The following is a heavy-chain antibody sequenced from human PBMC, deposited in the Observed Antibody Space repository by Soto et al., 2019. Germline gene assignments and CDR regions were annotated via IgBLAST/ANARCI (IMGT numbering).Heavy chain of an antibody. D-gene: IGHD6-13*01. V-gene: IGHV1-18*01. Sequence: QVQLVQYGTEVRKPGASVKVSCKTSGYTFTNFGISWVRQAPGQGLEWMGWISAFNGHTHHAQKFQGRVTLTTDTSTTTAFLELRSLRSDDTAVYYCAREPPRATAGLNYFDPWGQGTLVSVSS. CDR1: GYTFTNFG. CDR3: AREPPRATAGLNYFDP. J-gene: IGHJ5*02. CDR2: ISAFNGHT.